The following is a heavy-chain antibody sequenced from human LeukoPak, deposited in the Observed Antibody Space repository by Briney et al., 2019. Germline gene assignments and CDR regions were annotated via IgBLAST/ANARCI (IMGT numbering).Heavy chain of an antibody. D-gene: IGHD6-19*01. J-gene: IGHJ3*02. CDR1: GGSITSYY. V-gene: IGHV4-59*01. CDR2: VFHSGST. CDR3: TRPYSSGWYGTFSI. Sequence: PSETLSLTCTVSGGSITSYYWSWIRQPPGKGLEWIGHVFHSGSTNYNPSLKSRVTISVDTSKNQFSLKLSSVTVADTAVYYCTRPYSSGWYGTFSIWGQGTMVTVSS.